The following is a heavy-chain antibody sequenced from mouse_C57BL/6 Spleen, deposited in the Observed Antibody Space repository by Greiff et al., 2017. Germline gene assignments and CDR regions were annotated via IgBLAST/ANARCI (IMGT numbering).Heavy chain of an antibody. Sequence: EVMLVEPGGDLVKPGGSLKLSCAASGFTFSSYGMPWVRQTPDKRLEWVATISSGGSYTYYPDSVKGRFTISIDNAKNTLYLQMSSLKSEDTAMYYCARRYGSSYYYAMDYWGQGTSVTVSS. V-gene: IGHV5-6*02. D-gene: IGHD1-1*01. CDR2: ISSGGSYT. J-gene: IGHJ4*01. CDR3: ARRYGSSYYYAMDY. CDR1: GFTFSSYG.